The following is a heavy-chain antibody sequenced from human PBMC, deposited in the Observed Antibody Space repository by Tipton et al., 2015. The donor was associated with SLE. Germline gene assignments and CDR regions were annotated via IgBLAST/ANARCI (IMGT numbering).Heavy chain of an antibody. CDR1: GYSIRSSYY. J-gene: IGHJ4*02. Sequence: TLSLTCAVSGYSIRSSYYWGWIRQPPGKGLEWIGSINYGGSTYYNPSLKSRLTISVDSSKNQFSLKLSSVTAADTAVYYCARVGAAPYFDYWGQGTLVTVSS. CDR2: INYGGST. CDR3: ARVGAAPYFDY. V-gene: IGHV4-38-2*01. D-gene: IGHD6-13*01.